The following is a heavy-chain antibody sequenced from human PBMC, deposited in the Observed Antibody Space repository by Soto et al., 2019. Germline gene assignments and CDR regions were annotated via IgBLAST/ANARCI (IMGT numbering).Heavy chain of an antibody. CDR3: ARDLRAAAAHGAGGMDV. CDR2: ISSSSSYI. D-gene: IGHD6-13*01. V-gene: IGHV3-21*01. J-gene: IGHJ6*02. Sequence: GGSLRLSCAASGFTFSSYSMNWVRQAPGKGLEWVSSISSSSSYIYYADSVKGRFTISRDNAKNSLYLQMNSLRAEDTAVYYCARDLRAAAAHGAGGMDVWGQGTTVTVSS. CDR1: GFTFSSYS.